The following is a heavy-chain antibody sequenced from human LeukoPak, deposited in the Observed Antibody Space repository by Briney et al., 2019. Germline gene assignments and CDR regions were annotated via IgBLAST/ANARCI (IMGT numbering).Heavy chain of an antibody. J-gene: IGHJ4*02. V-gene: IGHV3-48*04. CDR1: GFTFSSYA. CDR3: ARGGIERYCSGGSCYLNDY. Sequence: PGGTLRLSCAASGFTFSSYAMHWVRQAPGKGLEWVSYISSSGSTIYYADSVKGRFTISRDNAKNSLYLQMNSLRAEDTAVYYCARGGIERYCSGGSCYLNDYWGQGTLVTVSS. D-gene: IGHD2-15*01. CDR2: ISSSGSTI.